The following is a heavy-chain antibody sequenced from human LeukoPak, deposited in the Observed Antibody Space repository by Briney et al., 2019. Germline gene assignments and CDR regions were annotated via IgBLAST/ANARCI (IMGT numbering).Heavy chain of an antibody. CDR1: GGTFSSYA. J-gene: IGHJ5*02. V-gene: IGHV1-69*05. D-gene: IGHD2-2*01. CDR3: ARSGCSSTSCYNWFDP. CDR2: IIPIFDTA. Sequence: ASVKVSCKASGGTFSSYAISWVRQAPGQGLEWMGGIIPIFDTANYAQKFQGRVTITTDESTSTAYMELSSLRSEDTAVYYCARSGCSSTSCYNWFDPWGQGTLVTVSS.